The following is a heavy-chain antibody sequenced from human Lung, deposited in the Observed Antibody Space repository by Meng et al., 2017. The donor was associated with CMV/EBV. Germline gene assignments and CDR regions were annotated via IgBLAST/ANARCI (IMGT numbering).Heavy chain of an antibody. D-gene: IGHD2-2*01. V-gene: IGHV3-23*03. CDR2: MYSGGSST. Sequence: GGSLRLXCAASGFTFSRYGMSWVRQAPGKGLEWVSVMYSGGSSTFYADSVQGRFTISRDESKNTLYLQMNSLRAEDTALYYCAKCSSTSCRYFDYWAQGTXVTVSS. J-gene: IGHJ4*02. CDR3: AKCSSTSCRYFDY. CDR1: GFTFSRYG.